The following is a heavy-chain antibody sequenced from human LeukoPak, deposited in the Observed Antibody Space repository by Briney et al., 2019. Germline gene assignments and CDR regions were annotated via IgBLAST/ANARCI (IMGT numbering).Heavy chain of an antibody. V-gene: IGHV3-33*01. J-gene: IGHJ1*01. CDR1: GFTFSNYG. CDR2: IWCDGSNK. CDR3: ATTASRGPQSAEYFQY. Sequence: GGSLRLSCAACGFTFSNYGMHWVRQAPGKGLEWVAVIWCDGSNKYCSDSVKGRFTISRDNSKNTLYLQMNSLRAEDTAVYYCATTASRGPQSAEYFQYWGQGTLVTVSS.